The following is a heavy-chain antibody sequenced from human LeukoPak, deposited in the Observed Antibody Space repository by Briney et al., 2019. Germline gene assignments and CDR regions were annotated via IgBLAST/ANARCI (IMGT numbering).Heavy chain of an antibody. CDR1: GGSICSYY. CDR3: ARGGSGYSYG. V-gene: IGHV4-59*01. Sequence: PSETLSLTFTLSGGSICSYYWSWIRQPPGKGLEWIGYIYYSGSTNYNPSLKSRVTISIDTSKNQFSLNLSSVTAADTAVYYCARGGSGYSYGWGQGTLVTVSS. J-gene: IGHJ4*02. CDR2: IYYSGST. D-gene: IGHD5-18*01.